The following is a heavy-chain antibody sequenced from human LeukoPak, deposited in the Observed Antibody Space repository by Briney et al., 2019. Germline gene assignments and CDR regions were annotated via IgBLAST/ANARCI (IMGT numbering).Heavy chain of an antibody. Sequence: GASVKVSCKASGYTFTSYGISWVRQAPGQGLEWMGWISAYNGNTNYAQKLQGRVTMTTDTSTSTAYMELRSLRSDGTAVYYCARDRGFARENYYDSSGYYYNFDYWGQGTLVTVSS. CDR2: ISAYNGNT. CDR3: ARDRGFARENYYDSSGYYYNFDY. J-gene: IGHJ4*02. V-gene: IGHV1-18*01. CDR1: GYTFTSYG. D-gene: IGHD3-22*01.